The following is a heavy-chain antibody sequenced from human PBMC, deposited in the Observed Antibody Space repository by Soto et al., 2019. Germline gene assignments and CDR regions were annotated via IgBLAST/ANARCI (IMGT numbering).Heavy chain of an antibody. D-gene: IGHD4-17*01. CDR2: IIGSGAET. J-gene: IGHJ6*03. Sequence: EVQLLESGGGLVQPGGSLRLSCAASGFTFSTYAISWVRQAPGKGLEWVSAIIGSGAETYSADSVKGRFTFSRDNSKNTVYLHMNSLRADDTAVYHCAKHGGYTYYYCLDVWGKGTTVTVSS. CDR1: GFTFSTYA. CDR3: AKHGGYTYYYCLDV. V-gene: IGHV3-23*01.